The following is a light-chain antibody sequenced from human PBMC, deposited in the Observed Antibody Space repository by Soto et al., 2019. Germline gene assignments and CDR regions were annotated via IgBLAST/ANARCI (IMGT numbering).Light chain of an antibody. J-gene: IGLJ1*01. CDR1: SSDVGGYNY. CDR2: EVS. CDR3: TSFTRSSTFV. V-gene: IGLV2-14*01. Sequence: QSVLTQPASVSGSPGQSITISCTGTSSDVGGYNYVSWYQQHPGKAPKLMIYEVSNRPSGVSNRFSGSKSGNTASLTISGLQAEDEADYYCTSFTRSSTFVCGTGTKVTGL.